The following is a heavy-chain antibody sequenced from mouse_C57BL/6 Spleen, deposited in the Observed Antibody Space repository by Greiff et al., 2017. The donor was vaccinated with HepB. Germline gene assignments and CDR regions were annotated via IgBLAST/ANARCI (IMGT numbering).Heavy chain of an antibody. CDR1: GFSLSTFGMG. V-gene: IGHV8-8*01. CDR2: IWWDDDK. J-gene: IGHJ4*01. D-gene: IGHD1-1*01. CDR3: ARGHYYGSSYAMDY. Sequence: QVTLKESGPGILQPSQTLSLTCSFSGFSLSTFGMGVGWIRQPSGKGLEWLAHIWWDDDKYYNPALKSRLTISKDTSKNQVFLKIANVDTADTATYYCARGHYYGSSYAMDYWGQGTSVTVSS.